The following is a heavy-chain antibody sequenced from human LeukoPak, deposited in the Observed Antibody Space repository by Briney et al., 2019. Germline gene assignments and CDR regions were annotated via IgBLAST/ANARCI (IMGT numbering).Heavy chain of an antibody. CDR2: ISAYNGNT. V-gene: IGHV1-18*01. CDR3: VRNIAARQRDALDI. D-gene: IGHD6-6*01. J-gene: IGHJ3*02. Sequence: APVKVSCKASGYTFTSYAMHWVRQAPGQGLEWMGWISAYNGNTNYAQKLQGRVTMTTDTSTSTAYMELRSLRSDDTAVYYCVRNIAARQRDALDIWGQGTMVTVSS. CDR1: GYTFTSYA.